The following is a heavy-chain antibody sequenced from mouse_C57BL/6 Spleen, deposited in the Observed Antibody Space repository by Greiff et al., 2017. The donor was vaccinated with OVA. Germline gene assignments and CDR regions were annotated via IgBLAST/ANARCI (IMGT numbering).Heavy chain of an antibody. Sequence: EVQLQQSGPELVKPGASVKIPCKASGYTFTDYNMDWVKQSHGKSLEWIGDINPNNGGTIYNQKFKGKATLTVDKSSSTAYMELRSLTSEDTAVYHCARVTRYYYGSSYYAMDYWGQGTSVTVSS. CDR2: INPNNGGT. CDR3: ARVTRYYYGSSYYAMDY. J-gene: IGHJ4*01. D-gene: IGHD1-1*01. V-gene: IGHV1-18*01. CDR1: GYTFTDYN.